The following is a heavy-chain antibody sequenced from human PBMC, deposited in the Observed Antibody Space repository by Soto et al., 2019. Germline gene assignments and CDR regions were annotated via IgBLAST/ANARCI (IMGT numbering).Heavy chain of an antibody. CDR2: ITYGGSI. Sequence: SETLSLTCTVSGAAITNDAFFWTWVGQHPEKGLEWLAYITYGGSIYYDPSLRSRLTVSIYKSKSQFSLNVRSVTAADTAVYYCAKMERTQLWLLVQNWGQGLPVTVSS. V-gene: IGHV4-31*03. D-gene: IGHD5-18*01. J-gene: IGHJ4*02. CDR1: GAAITNDAFF. CDR3: AKMERTQLWLLVQN.